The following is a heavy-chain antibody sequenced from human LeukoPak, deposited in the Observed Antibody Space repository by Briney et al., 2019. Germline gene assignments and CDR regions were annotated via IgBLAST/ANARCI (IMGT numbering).Heavy chain of an antibody. V-gene: IGHV3-21*01. J-gene: IGHJ4*02. CDR1: GFTFSSYS. CDR3: AKVLILLGSPFDY. D-gene: IGHD1-26*01. Sequence: GGSLRLSCAASGFTFSSYSMNWVRQAPGKGLEWVSSISSSSRYIYYADSVKGRFTISRDNAKNSPYLQMNSLRAEDTAVYYCAKVLILLGSPFDYWGQGTLVTVSS. CDR2: ISSSSRYI.